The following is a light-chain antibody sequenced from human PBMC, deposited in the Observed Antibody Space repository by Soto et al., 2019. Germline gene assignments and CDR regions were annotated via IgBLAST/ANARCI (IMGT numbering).Light chain of an antibody. CDR3: SYAGSSTWV. Sequence: QSALTQPASVTGSPGQSITISCTGTSSDIGGYNHVSWYRQYPGTAPKLIIYEVAIRPSGVSDRFSGSKSVNTASLTISGLQPEDEADYYCSYAGSSTWVFGGGTKLTVL. CDR2: EVA. CDR1: SSDIGGYNH. J-gene: IGLJ3*02. V-gene: IGLV2-14*01.